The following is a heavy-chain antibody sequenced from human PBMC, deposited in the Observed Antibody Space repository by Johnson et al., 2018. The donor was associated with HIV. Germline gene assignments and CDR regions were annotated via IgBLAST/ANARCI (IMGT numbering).Heavy chain of an antibody. CDR2: IRYDGSNK. CDR3: ARVSTVTRYDAFDI. Sequence: QVQLVESGGGVVQPGGSLRLSCAASGFTFSSYGMHWVRQAPGKGLEWVVFIRYDGSNKYYVDSVKGRFTISRDNAKNSLYLQMNSLRAEDTAVYYCARVSTVTRYDAFDIWCQGTMVTVSS. J-gene: IGHJ3*02. V-gene: IGHV3-30*02. CDR1: GFTFSSYG. D-gene: IGHD4-17*01.